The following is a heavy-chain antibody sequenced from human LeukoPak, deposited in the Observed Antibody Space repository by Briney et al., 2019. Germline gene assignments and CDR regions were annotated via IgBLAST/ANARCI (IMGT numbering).Heavy chain of an antibody. D-gene: IGHD4-17*01. Sequence: ASVKVSCKASGVIFSNFAFSWVRQAPGHGLEWMGRIIPILDLAHYTQKFQGRLTTTADKSTNTSYMELTSLTAEDTAVYYCATPSRTEDGDYGVCWGQGTLVTVSS. CDR2: IIPILDLA. CDR3: ATPSRTEDGDYGVC. V-gene: IGHV1-69*04. CDR1: GVIFSNFA. J-gene: IGHJ4*02.